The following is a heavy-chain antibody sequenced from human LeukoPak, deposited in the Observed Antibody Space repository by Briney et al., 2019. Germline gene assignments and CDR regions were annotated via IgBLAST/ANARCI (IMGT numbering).Heavy chain of an antibody. D-gene: IGHD5-18*01. CDR3: ARVPTRGYSYGPLGFDY. J-gene: IGHJ4*02. V-gene: IGHV4-4*07. CDR1: GGSISSYY. Sequence: SETLSLTCTVSGGSISSYYWSWIRQPAGKGLEWIGRIYTSGSTNYNPSLKSRVTMSVDTSKNQFSLKLSSVTAADTAVYYCARVPTRGYSYGPLGFDYWGQGTLVTVSS. CDR2: IYTSGST.